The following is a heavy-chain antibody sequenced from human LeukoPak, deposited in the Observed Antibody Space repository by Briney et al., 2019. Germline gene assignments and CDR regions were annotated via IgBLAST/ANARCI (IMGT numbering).Heavy chain of an antibody. V-gene: IGHV4-59*12. Sequence: SETLSLTCTVSGGSISSYYWSWIRQPPGKGLEWIGYIYYSGSTNYNPSLKSRVTISVDTSKNRFSLKLSSVTAADTAVYYCARETQLWLIDYWGQGTLVTVSS. CDR2: IYYSGST. CDR3: ARETQLWLIDY. CDR1: GGSISSYY. J-gene: IGHJ4*02. D-gene: IGHD6-19*01.